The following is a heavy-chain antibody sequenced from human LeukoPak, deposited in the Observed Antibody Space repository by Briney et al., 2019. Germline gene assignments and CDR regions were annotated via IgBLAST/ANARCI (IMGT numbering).Heavy chain of an antibody. J-gene: IGHJ5*02. D-gene: IGHD6-13*01. CDR2: FDPEDGET. Sequence: ASVKVSCKVSGYTLTELSMHWVRQAPGKGLEWMGGFDPEDGETIYAQKFQGRVTMTEDTSTDTAYMELSSLRSEDTAVYYCARQGYSSSWYTGNWFDPWGQGTLVTVSS. CDR3: ARQGYSSSWYTGNWFDP. CDR1: GYTLTELS. V-gene: IGHV1-24*01.